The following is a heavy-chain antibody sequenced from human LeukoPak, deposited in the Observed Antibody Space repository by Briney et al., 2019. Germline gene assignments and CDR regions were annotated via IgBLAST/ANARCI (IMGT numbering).Heavy chain of an antibody. J-gene: IGHJ6*03. CDR1: GDSISRGSYY. V-gene: IGHV4-61*02. Sequence: SETLSLTCTVSGDSISRGSYYWSWIRQPAGKGLEWIGRIYSNGHTKFNPSLKSRVTISLDTSKNQFSLKLSSATAADTAVYYCASRHSKQQPYYYYMDIWGKGTTVTVSS. D-gene: IGHD6-13*01. CDR2: IYSNGHT. CDR3: ASRHSKQQPYYYYMDI.